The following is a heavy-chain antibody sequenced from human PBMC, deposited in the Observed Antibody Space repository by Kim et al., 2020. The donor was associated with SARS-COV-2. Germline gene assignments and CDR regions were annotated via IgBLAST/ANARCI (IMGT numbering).Heavy chain of an antibody. CDR3: ARGYSGRYHDAFDI. Sequence: SETLSLTCTVSGGSISSSSYYWGWIRQPPGKGLELIGSIYYSGSTYYNPSLKSRVTISLDMSKNQFSLKMSSVTAADTAVYYCARGYSGRYHDAFDIWGQGTMVTVSS. V-gene: IGHV4-39*07. CDR2: IYYSGST. J-gene: IGHJ3*02. CDR1: GGSISSSSYY. D-gene: IGHD1-26*01.